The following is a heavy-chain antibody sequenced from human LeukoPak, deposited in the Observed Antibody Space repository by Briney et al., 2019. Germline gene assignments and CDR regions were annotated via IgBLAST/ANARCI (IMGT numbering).Heavy chain of an antibody. CDR1: GYSFTTYW. CDR3: VRQRGASGTINHFDP. Sequence: GESLKISCKTSGYSFTTYWIGWVRQMPGTGLEWVGAIYPDDSDTRYSPSFQGQVVISADRSIGTAYLQWNTLKTSGTAMYYCVRQRGASGTINHFDPWGQGTLVTVSS. D-gene: IGHD3-10*01. J-gene: IGHJ5*02. CDR2: IYPDDSDT. V-gene: IGHV5-51*01.